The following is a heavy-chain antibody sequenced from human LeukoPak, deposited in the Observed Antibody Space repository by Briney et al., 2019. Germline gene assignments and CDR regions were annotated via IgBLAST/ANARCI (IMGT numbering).Heavy chain of an antibody. CDR1: GFTVSTNY. CDR3: AKSSGTTGSNAFDI. V-gene: IGHV3-53*01. D-gene: IGHD1-7*01. CDR2: IYSGDST. J-gene: IGHJ3*02. Sequence: PGGSLRLSCAASGFTVSTNYMSWVRQAPGKGLGWVSVIYSGDSTYYADSVKGRFTISRDNSKDTLYLQMNSLRAEDTAVYYCAKSSGTTGSNAFDIWGQGTMVTVSS.